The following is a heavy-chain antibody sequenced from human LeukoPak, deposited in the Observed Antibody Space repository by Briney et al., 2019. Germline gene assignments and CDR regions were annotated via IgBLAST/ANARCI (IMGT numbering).Heavy chain of an antibody. CDR2: IYYSGST. CDR3: ARGMAAFYYYGMDV. J-gene: IGHJ6*02. V-gene: IGHV4-59*08. D-gene: IGHD6-13*01. Sequence: SETLSLTCTVSGGSISSYYWSWIRQPPGKGLEWIGYIYYSGSTNYNPSLKSRVTISVDTSKNQFSLRLTSVTAADTAVYYCARGMAAFYYYGMDVWGQGTTVTVSS. CDR1: GGSISSYY.